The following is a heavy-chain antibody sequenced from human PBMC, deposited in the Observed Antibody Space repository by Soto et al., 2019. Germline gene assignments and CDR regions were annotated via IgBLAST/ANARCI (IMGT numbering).Heavy chain of an antibody. CDR2: INHSVST. J-gene: IGHJ5*02. CDR3: VRDYLLTGFDT. CDR1: CGSFSGYY. V-gene: IGHV4-34*01. Sequence: SETLCLTGAVYCGSFSGYYWSWIRQPPGKGLEWIGDINHSVSTNYNPSLKSRVAMSIYTSKNQFSLELKSVTAADTATYYCVRDYLLTGFDTWGQGTLVTVSS. D-gene: IGHD3-9*01.